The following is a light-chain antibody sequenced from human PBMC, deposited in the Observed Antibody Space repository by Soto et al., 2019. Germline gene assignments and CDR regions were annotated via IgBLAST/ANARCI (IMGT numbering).Light chain of an antibody. CDR1: SSDVGGYNY. CDR3: NSYTSKSTGV. V-gene: IGLV2-14*01. Sequence: QSALTQPASVSGSPGQSITISCTGTSSDVGGYNYVSWYQQHPGKAPKLIIYEVSNRPSGVSNHFSGSMSGNTASLTISGLQAEDEADYYCNSYTSKSTGVFGTGTKLTVL. J-gene: IGLJ1*01. CDR2: EVS.